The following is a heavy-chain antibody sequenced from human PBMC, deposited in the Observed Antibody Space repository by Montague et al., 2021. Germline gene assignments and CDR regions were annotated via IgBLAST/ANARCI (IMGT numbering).Heavy chain of an antibody. D-gene: IGHD6-13*01. V-gene: IGHV3-21*01. CDR1: GFIFSYYT. J-gene: IGHJ4*02. CDR3: ARRGERGSNWYIDS. Sequence: SLRLSCAASGFIFSYYTMNWVRQAPGKGLEWVSSITSSGSYTYYADSVKGRFTISRDNAKNSPFLQMNSLRAEDTAVYFCARRGERGSNWYIDSWGQGTLATVSS. CDR2: ITSSGSYT.